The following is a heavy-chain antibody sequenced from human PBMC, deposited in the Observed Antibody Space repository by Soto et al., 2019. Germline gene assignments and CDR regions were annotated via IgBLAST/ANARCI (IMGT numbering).Heavy chain of an antibody. D-gene: IGHD3-22*01. CDR2: IIPIFGTA. CDR3: ARGPGYSSGYPDLGFDY. CDR1: GGTFSSYA. J-gene: IGHJ4*02. V-gene: IGHV1-69*01. Sequence: QVQLVQSGAEVKKPGSSVKVSCKASGGTFSSYAISWVRQAPGQRLEWMGGIIPIFGTANYAQKFQGRVTITADESTSTAYMELSSLRSEDTAVYYCARGPGYSSGYPDLGFDYWGQGTLVTVSS.